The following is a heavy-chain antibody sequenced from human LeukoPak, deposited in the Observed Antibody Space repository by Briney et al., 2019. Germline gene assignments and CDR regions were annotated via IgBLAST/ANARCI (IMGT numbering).Heavy chain of an antibody. V-gene: IGHV1-2*02. CDR2: INPNSGGT. CDR1: RYTFTGYY. D-gene: IGHD3-9*01. J-gene: IGHJ4*02. CDR3: ARVPEFSYYDILTYLDY. Sequence: ASVKVSCKTSRYTFTGYYMHWVRQAPGQGLEWMGWINPNSGGTNYAQKFQGRVTMTRDTSISTAYMELSRLRSDDTAVYYCARVPEFSYYDILTYLDYWGQGTLVTVSS.